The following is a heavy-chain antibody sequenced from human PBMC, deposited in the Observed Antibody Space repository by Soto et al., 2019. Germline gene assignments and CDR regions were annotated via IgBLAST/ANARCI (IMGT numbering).Heavy chain of an antibody. CDR3: GRDGTTPSYSSGWYRQLHHYGMDI. CDR1: GFTFSSYS. D-gene: IGHD6-19*01. Sequence: PGGSLRLSCAASGFTFSSYSMNWVRQAPGKGLEWVSSISSSSSYIYYADSVKGRFTISRDNAKNSLYLQMNSLRAEDTAVYYCGRDGTTPSYSSGWYRQLHHYGMDIWGQGTTVTVSS. J-gene: IGHJ6*02. CDR2: ISSSSSYI. V-gene: IGHV3-21*01.